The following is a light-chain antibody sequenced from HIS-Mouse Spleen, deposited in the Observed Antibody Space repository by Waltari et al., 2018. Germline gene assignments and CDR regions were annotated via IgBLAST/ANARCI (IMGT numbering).Light chain of an antibody. CDR3: CSYAGSSTWV. J-gene: IGLJ3*02. CDR1: SSDVGSYNL. Sequence: QSALTQPASVSGSPGQSITISCTGTSSDVGSYNLVSWYQQHPGKAPILMIYEGSKRPSGVSNRFSGSKSGNTASLTISELQAEDEADYYCCSYAGSSTWVFGGGTKLTVL. V-gene: IGLV2-23*01. CDR2: EGS.